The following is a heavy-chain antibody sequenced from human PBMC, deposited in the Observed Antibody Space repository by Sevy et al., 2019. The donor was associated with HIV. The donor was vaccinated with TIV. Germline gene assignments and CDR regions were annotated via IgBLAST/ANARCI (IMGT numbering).Heavy chain of an antibody. CDR1: GGSISSYY. CDR3: ARGPYSGSYFFDY. V-gene: IGHV4-4*07. Sequence: SDTLSLTCTVSGGSISSYYWSWIRQPAGKGLEWIGRVYSSGSTNYNPSLQSRVTISIDTSKNQFSLKLTSVTAADTAVYYCARGPYSGSYFFDYWGQGTLVTVSS. J-gene: IGHJ4*02. CDR2: VYSSGST. D-gene: IGHD1-26*01.